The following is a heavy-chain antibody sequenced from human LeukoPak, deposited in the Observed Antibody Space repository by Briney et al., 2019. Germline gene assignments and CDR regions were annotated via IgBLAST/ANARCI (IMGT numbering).Heavy chain of an antibody. V-gene: IGHV1-3*01. D-gene: IGHD3-22*01. J-gene: IGHJ4*02. CDR1: GYTFTSYA. Sequence: ASVKVSCKASGYTFTSYAMHWVRQAPGQRLEWMGWINAGNGNTKYSQKFQGRVTITRDTSASTAYMELSSLRSEDTAVYYCARDDSSGYYYAYWGQGTLVTVSS. CDR2: INAGNGNT. CDR3: ARDDSSGYYYAY.